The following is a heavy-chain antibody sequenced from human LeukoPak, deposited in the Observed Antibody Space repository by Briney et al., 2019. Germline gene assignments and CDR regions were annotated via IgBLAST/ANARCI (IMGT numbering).Heavy chain of an antibody. CDR1: GYTFTSYG. CDR2: INPNSGGT. J-gene: IGHJ4*02. CDR3: ARDSTGSESGSWYGTIDY. D-gene: IGHD6-13*01. Sequence: ASVKVSCKASGYTFTSYGINWVRQAPGQGLEWMGWINPNSGGTNYAQKFQGRVTMTRDTSISTAYMELSRLRSDDTAVYYCARDSTGSESGSWYGTIDYWGQGTLVTVSS. V-gene: IGHV1-2*02.